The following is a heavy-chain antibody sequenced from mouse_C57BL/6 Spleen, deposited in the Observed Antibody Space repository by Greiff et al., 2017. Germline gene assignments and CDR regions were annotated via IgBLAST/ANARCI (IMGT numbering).Heavy chain of an antibody. V-gene: IGHV1-81*01. Sequence: QVQLQQSGAELARPGASVKLSCKASGYTFTSYGISWVKQRTGQGLEWIGEIYPRSGNTYYNEKFKGKATLTADKSSSTAYMGLRSLTSEDSAVYFCAREGYDVTTVDFDYWGQGTTRTVSS. D-gene: IGHD1-1*01. CDR3: AREGYDVTTVDFDY. CDR1: GYTFTSYG. J-gene: IGHJ2*01. CDR2: IYPRSGNT.